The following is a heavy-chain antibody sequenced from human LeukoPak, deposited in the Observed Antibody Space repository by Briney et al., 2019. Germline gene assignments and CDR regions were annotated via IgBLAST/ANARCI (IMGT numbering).Heavy chain of an antibody. J-gene: IGHJ5*02. CDR3: ARVSYSSISFDP. Sequence: SETLSLTCTVSVGSISSYYWSWIRQPPGKGLEWIGYIYYSGSTNYNPSLKSRVTISVDTSKNQFSLKLSSVTAADTAVYYCARVSYSSISFDPWGQGTLVTVSS. D-gene: IGHD6-13*01. CDR1: VGSISSYY. V-gene: IGHV4-59*01. CDR2: IYYSGST.